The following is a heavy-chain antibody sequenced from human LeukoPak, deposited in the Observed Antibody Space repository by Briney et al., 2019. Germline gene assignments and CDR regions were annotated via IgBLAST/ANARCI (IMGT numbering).Heavy chain of an antibody. V-gene: IGHV4-31*03. Sequence: SETLSLTCTVSGGSISSGGYYWSWIRQQPGKGLEWIGYIYYSGSTYYNPSLKSRVTISVDTSKNQFSLKLSSVTAADTAVYYCARGGPTYYYDSSGQGVFDYWGQGTLVTVSS. D-gene: IGHD3-22*01. CDR3: ARGGPTYYYDSSGQGVFDY. J-gene: IGHJ4*02. CDR2: IYYSGST. CDR1: GGSISSGGYY.